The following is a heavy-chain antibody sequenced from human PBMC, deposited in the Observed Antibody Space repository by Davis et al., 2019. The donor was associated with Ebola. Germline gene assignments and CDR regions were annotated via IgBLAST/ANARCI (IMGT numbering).Heavy chain of an antibody. J-gene: IGHJ4*02. V-gene: IGHV4-59*01. CDR1: GGSINSYC. CDR3: ARADGFASDFDY. CDR2: ISYSGNT. D-gene: IGHD3-3*01. Sequence: ESLKISCTVSGGSINSYCWGWIRQPPGKGLEWIGHISYSGNTKYNPSLKSRVTISVDTSKNQFSLKLSSVTAADTAVYYCARADGFASDFDYWGQGTLVTVSS.